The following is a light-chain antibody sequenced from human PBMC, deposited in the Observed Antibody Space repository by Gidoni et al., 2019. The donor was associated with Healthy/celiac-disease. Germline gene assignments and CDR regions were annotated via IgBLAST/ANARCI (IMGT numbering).Light chain of an antibody. Sequence: EIVMTQSPATLSVSPGERATLSCRASQSVSSNLAWYQQKPGQAPRLLIYGASTRATGIPARFSGSGSGTEFTLTISSLQSEDFAVYYCQQYNNWPLPFXXXTRLEIK. CDR3: QQYNNWPLP. CDR2: GAS. V-gene: IGKV3-15*01. J-gene: IGKJ5*01. CDR1: QSVSSN.